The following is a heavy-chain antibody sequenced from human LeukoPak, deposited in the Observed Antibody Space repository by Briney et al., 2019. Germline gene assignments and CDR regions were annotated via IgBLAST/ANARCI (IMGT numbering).Heavy chain of an antibody. V-gene: IGHV3-74*01. CDR2: INSDGSST. D-gene: IGHD6-13*01. Sequence: GGSLRLSCAASGFTFSSYWMHWVRQAPGKGLVWVSRINSDGSSTNYADSVKGRFTISRDNAKNTLYLQMNSLRAEDTAVYYCAKRGSSSKGAFDIWGQGTMVTVSS. CDR3: AKRGSSSKGAFDI. CDR1: GFTFSSYW. J-gene: IGHJ3*02.